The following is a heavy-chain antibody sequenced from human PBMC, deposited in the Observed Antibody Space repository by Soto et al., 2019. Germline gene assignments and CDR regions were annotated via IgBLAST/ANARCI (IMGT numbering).Heavy chain of an antibody. CDR2: IYYSGST. J-gene: IGHJ6*03. Sequence: SETLSLTCTVSGGSISSGGYYWSWIRQHPGKGLEWIGYIYYSGSTYYNPSLKSRVTISVDTSKNQFSLKLSSVTAADTAVYYCARDVVVVPAAIDSNYYYYMDVWGKGTTVTV. D-gene: IGHD2-2*02. V-gene: IGHV4-31*03. CDR3: ARDVVVVPAAIDSNYYYYMDV. CDR1: GGSISSGGYY.